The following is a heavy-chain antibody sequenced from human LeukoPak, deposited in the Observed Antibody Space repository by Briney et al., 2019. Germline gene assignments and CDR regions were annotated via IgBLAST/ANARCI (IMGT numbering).Heavy chain of an antibody. CDR3: AKDYLGQLVMFDV. CDR2: VTGDGETT. CDR1: GFTFNA. V-gene: IGHV3-23*01. Sequence: GGSLRLSCAASGFTFNAMSWVRRAPGKGLEWVSSVTGDGETTFYADSVRGRFSVSRDNSRNTLFLTMNSLRVEDTALYYCAKDYLGQLVMFDVWGQGTMVTVSS. D-gene: IGHD6-13*01. J-gene: IGHJ3*01.